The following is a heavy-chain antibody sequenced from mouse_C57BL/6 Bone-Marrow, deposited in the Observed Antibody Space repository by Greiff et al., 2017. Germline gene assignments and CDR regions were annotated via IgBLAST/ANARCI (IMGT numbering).Heavy chain of an antibody. V-gene: IGHV5-17*01. Sequence: EVTLVESGGGLVKPGGSLKLSCAASGFTFSDYGMHWVRQAPEKGLEWVAYISSGSSTIYYADTVKGRFTISRDNATNTLFLQMTSLRSEDTARYYCARRRWFDYWGQGTTLTVSS. D-gene: IGHD1-1*02. CDR2: ISSGSSTI. J-gene: IGHJ2*01. CDR1: GFTFSDYG. CDR3: ARRRWFDY.